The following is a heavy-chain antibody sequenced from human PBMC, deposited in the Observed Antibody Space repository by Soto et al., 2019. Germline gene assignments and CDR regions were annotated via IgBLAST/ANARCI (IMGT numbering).Heavy chain of an antibody. D-gene: IGHD1-26*01. CDR3: VRGASLNFDY. V-gene: IGHV3-20*04. CDR1: GFTFDDYG. J-gene: IGHJ4*02. Sequence: GGALRLSCAAPGFTFDDYGMRWGRQAPGKGLEWVSGVNWNGGSTGYADSVKGRFTISRDNAKNSLYLQMNSLRAEDTAFYYCVRGASLNFDYWGQGTLVTVSS. CDR2: VNWNGGST.